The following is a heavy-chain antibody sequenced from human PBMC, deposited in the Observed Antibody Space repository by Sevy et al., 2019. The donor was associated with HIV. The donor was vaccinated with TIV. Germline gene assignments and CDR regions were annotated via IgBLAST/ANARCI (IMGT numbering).Heavy chain of an antibody. J-gene: IGHJ6*02. V-gene: IGHV3-21*01. CDR2: ISSSSYI. Sequence: GWSLRLSCAASGFTFSSYSMNWVRQAPGKGLEWVSSISSSSYIYYADSVKGRFTISRDNAKNSLYLQMNSLRAEDTAVYYCARCITSSSGYYGMDVWGQGTTVTVSS. D-gene: IGHD6-6*01. CDR1: GFTFSSYS. CDR3: ARCITSSSGYYGMDV.